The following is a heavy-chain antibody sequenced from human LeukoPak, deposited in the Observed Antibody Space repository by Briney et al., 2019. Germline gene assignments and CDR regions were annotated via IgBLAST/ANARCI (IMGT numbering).Heavy chain of an antibody. V-gene: IGHV3-15*01. J-gene: IGHJ4*02. CDR2: IKSKTDGGTT. D-gene: IGHD2-15*01. CDR1: GLTFNNAW. CDR3: TLVGCSDGSCYAGHY. Sequence: PGGSPRLSCAASGLTFNNAWMSWVRQAPGKGLEWVGRIKSKTDGGTTYYAAPVKSRFTISRDDSKNTLYLQMNSLKTEDTAVYYCTLVGCSDGSCYAGHYWGQGTLVTVSS.